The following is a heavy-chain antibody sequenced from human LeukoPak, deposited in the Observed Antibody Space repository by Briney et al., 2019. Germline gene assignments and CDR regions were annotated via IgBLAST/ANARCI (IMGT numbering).Heavy chain of an antibody. CDR1: GFTFSSYG. Sequence: GSLRLSCAASGFTFSSYGMHWVRQAPGKGLEWIGYIYYTGSTNYNPSLKSRVTISVDRSKNQFSLRLSSVTAADTAVYYCARVGSAPVDYYGTDVWGQGTTVTVSS. D-gene: IGHD3-16*01. V-gene: IGHV4-59*01. J-gene: IGHJ6*02. CDR2: IYYTGST. CDR3: ARVGSAPVDYYGTDV.